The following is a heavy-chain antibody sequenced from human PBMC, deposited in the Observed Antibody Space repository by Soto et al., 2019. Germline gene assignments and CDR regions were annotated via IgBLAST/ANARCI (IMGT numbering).Heavy chain of an antibody. V-gene: IGHV1-69*01. CDR1: GGTFSCYA. CDR3: AREVVAATAYYYYYGMDV. CDR2: IIPIFGTA. J-gene: IGHJ6*02. D-gene: IGHD2-15*01. Sequence: QVQLVQSGAEVKKPGSSVKVSCKASGGTFSCYAISWVRQAPGQGLEWMGGIIPIFGTANYAQKFQGRVTITADESTSTAYMELSSLRSEDTAVYYCAREVVAATAYYYYYGMDVWGQGTTVTVSS.